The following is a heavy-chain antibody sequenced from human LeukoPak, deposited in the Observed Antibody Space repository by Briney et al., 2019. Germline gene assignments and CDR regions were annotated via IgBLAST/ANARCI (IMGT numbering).Heavy chain of an antibody. CDR1: GYTFTSYD. J-gene: IGHJ5*02. Sequence: ASVKVSCKASGYTFTSYDINWVRQATGQGLEWMGWMNPNSGNTGYAQKFQGRVTMTRNTSISTAYMELSSLRSEDTAVYYCARGVEWLRPRSYNWFDPRGQGTLVTVSS. D-gene: IGHD5-12*01. CDR2: MNPNSGNT. V-gene: IGHV1-8*01. CDR3: ARGVEWLRPRSYNWFDP.